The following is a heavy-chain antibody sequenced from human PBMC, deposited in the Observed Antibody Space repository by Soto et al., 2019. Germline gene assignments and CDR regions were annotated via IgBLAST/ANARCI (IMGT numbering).Heavy chain of an antibody. D-gene: IGHD6-19*01. CDR1: RVAFSKFI. CDR2: IIPSFGTA. J-gene: IGHJ6*02. V-gene: IGHV1-69*01. CDR3: AKVRYSSPMGYYYGMDV. Sequence: QAQLEQSGGEVKKPGSSVKVSCKASRVAFSKFIVTWVRQAHGLGLEGVGGIIPSFGTANYAQKFQGRVTITEDEYKSTSYMEVNNLRSEDTALYYCAKVRYSSPMGYYYGMDVWGQGTTVTVSS.